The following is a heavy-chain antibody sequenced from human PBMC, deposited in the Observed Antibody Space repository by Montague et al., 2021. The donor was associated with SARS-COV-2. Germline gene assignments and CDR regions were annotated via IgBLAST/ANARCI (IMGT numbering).Heavy chain of an antibody. J-gene: IGHJ4*02. CDR3: ARETEDSSDFPVVDY. V-gene: IGHV4-59*01. D-gene: IGHD3-22*01. CDR2: IYYSGST. Sequence: SETLSLTCTVSGGSISSYYWSWIRQPPGKGLEWIGYIYYSGSTNYNPSLKSRVTISVDTSKNQFSLKLSSVTAADTAVYYCARETEDSSDFPVVDYWGQGTLVTVSS. CDR1: GGSISSYY.